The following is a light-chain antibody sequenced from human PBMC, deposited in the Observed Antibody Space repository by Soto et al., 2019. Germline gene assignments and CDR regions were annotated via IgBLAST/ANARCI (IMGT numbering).Light chain of an antibody. CDR3: QQYNSYRT. V-gene: IGKV1-5*01. J-gene: IGKJ1*01. CDR2: DAS. CDR1: QSISRW. Sequence: DIQMTQSPSTLSASVGDRVTITCRARQSISRWLAWYQQKPGKAPKLLIYDASILESGVPSRFTGSGSGTEFTHTISSLQPDDFATYYCQQYNSYRTFGQGTKVDIK.